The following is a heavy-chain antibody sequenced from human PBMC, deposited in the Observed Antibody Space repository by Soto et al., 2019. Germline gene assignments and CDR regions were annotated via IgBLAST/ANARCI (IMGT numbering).Heavy chain of an antibody. CDR3: ARDTRSGWDYFDY. CDR1: GFTFSSYS. D-gene: IGHD6-19*01. J-gene: IGHJ4*02. CDR2: ISSSSSTI. V-gene: IGHV3-48*01. Sequence: PGGSLRLSCAASGFTFSSYSMNWVRQAPGKGLEWVSYISSSSSTIYYADSVKGRFTISRDNAKNSPYLQMNSLRAEDTAVYYCARDTRSGWDYFDYWGQGTLVTVSS.